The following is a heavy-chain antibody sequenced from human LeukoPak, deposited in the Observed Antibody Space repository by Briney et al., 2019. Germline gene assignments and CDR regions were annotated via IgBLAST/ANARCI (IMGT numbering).Heavy chain of an antibody. J-gene: IGHJ5*02. CDR3: AQSRGGWFDP. D-gene: IGHD3-16*01. Sequence: GGSLRLSCAASGFTFRSYAMGWVRQRPGKGLDWVSTITGSGTNTYYADSVKGRFTISRDNSKNTLYLQMNSLRAEDTAIYYCAQSRGGWFDPWGQGTLVTVSS. CDR2: ITGSGTNT. CDR1: GFTFRSYA. V-gene: IGHV3-23*01.